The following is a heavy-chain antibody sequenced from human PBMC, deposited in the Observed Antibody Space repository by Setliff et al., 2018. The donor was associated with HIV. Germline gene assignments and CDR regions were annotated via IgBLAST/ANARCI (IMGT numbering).Heavy chain of an antibody. V-gene: IGHV3-23*01. J-gene: IGHJ4*02. CDR2: ITGSGGST. CDR3: ASSVVAGTPYFDY. D-gene: IGHD6-19*01. Sequence: PGGSLRLSCAASGFTFSSYAMTWVRQAPGKGLEWVSTITGSGGSTYYADSVKGRSTISRDNSKNTLYLQMNSLRAEDTAVYYCASSVVAGTPYFDYWGQGTLVTVSS. CDR1: GFTFSSYA.